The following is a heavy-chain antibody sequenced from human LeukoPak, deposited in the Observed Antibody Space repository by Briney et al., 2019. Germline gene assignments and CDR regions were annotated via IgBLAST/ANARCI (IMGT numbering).Heavy chain of an antibody. CDR2: CNPSVGNT. V-gene: IGHV1-46*01. D-gene: IGHD3-22*01. J-gene: IGHJ4*02. CDR3: VKDRTHYEESSGYGSCGEY. Sequence: ASVKVSCKASGYIFTSYYIHWVRQAPGQGLEWMGICNPSVGNTDYAQKFPGRVTMTTDTSTSARYLELGNLRSGDTAMYSFVKDRTHYEESSGYGSCGEYWGQGTLVTVSS. CDR1: GYIFTSYY.